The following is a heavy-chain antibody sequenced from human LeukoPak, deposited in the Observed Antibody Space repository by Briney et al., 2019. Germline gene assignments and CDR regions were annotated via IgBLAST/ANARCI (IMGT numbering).Heavy chain of an antibody. Sequence: PGRSLRLSCAASGFTFSSYAMHWVRQAPGKGLEWVAVISYDGSNKYYADSVKGRFTISRDNSKNTLYLQMNSLRAEDTAVYYCAGGVPTYYYDSSGYIGHPFDYWGQGTLVTVSS. V-gene: IGHV3-30-3*01. D-gene: IGHD3-22*01. J-gene: IGHJ4*02. CDR3: AGGVPTYYYDSSGYIGHPFDY. CDR2: ISYDGSNK. CDR1: GFTFSSYA.